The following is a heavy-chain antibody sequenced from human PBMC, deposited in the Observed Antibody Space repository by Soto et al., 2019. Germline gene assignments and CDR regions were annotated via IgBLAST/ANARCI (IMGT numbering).Heavy chain of an antibody. D-gene: IGHD3-10*01. Sequence: EVQLVESGGGLVKPGGSLRLSCAASGFTFDNAWKSWVRQAPGKGLEWVGRIKSKTDGGTADYAAPVKGRFTISRDDSKNTLFLQMNSLKTEDTAVYYCTTDRGHMYDFDYWGQGTLVPVSS. V-gene: IGHV3-15*01. CDR1: GFTFDNAW. CDR2: IKSKTDGGTA. J-gene: IGHJ4*02. CDR3: TTDRGHMYDFDY.